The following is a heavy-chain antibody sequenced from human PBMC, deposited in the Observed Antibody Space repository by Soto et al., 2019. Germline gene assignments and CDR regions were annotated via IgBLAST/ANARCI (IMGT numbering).Heavy chain of an antibody. D-gene: IGHD5-18*01. CDR3: ARGSGEVQLWFPDY. J-gene: IGHJ4*02. CDR1: GYTFTSYA. V-gene: IGHV1-3*01. CDR2: INAGNGNT. Sequence: ASVKVSCKASGYTFTSYAMHWVRQAPGQRHEWMGWINAGNGNTKYSQKFQGRVTITRDTSASTAYMELSSLRSEDTAVYYCARGSGEVQLWFPDYWGQGILVTVSS.